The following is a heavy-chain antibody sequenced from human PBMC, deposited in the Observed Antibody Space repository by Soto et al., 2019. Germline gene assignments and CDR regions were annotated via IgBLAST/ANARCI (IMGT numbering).Heavy chain of an antibody. Sequence: GGSLXLSCAASGFTFSSYSMNWVRQAPGKGLEWISHISGSSSSIYYADSVKGRFTISRDNAKNSLYLQMNSLRAEDTAVYYCAREVLLRXWGQGTMVTVSS. CDR1: GFTFSSYS. V-gene: IGHV3-48*01. J-gene: IGHJ3*01. CDR2: ISGSSSSI. CDR3: AREVLLRX. D-gene: IGHD3-10*01.